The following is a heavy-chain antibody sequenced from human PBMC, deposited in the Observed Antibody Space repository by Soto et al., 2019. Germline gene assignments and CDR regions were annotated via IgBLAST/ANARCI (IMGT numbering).Heavy chain of an antibody. D-gene: IGHD6-13*01. CDR1: GFSLTTRGMT. CDR3: TLRQDTSRGPIY. V-gene: IGHV2-5*01. J-gene: IGHJ4*02. Sequence: SGPTLVDPTQTLTLTCTVSGFSLTTRGMTLGWIRQPPGKAPEWLALSTQYSPSLQSRLTFTEDTSKNQVVLTMTNMDPVDTATYYCTLRQDTSRGPIYWGQGIMVTVSS. CDR2: ST.